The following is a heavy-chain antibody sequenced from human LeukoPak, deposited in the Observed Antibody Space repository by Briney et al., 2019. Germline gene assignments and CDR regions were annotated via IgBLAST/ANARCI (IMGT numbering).Heavy chain of an antibody. V-gene: IGHV4-39*07. Sequence: PSETLSLTCTVSGGSISSSSYYWGWIRQPPGKGLEWIGSIYYSGSTYYNPSLKSRVTISVDTSKNQFSLKLSSVTAADTAVYYCARDAELHFDYWGQGTLVTVSS. D-gene: IGHD1-26*01. CDR2: IYYSGST. CDR3: ARDAELHFDY. CDR1: GGSISSSSYY. J-gene: IGHJ4*02.